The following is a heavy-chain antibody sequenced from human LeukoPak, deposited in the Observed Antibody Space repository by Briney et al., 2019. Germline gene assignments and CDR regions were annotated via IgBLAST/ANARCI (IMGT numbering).Heavy chain of an antibody. J-gene: IGHJ6*02. CDR3: ASGPIVVVPAAIRYYGMDG. V-gene: IGHV1-69*02. CDR1: GGTFSSYT. D-gene: IGHD2-2*01. CDR2: IIPILGIG. Sequence: SVNLSCKASGGTFSSYTISWVRQAPRHGREWLGGIIPILGIGAYAQKLQGRVTITADKSTSKAYMELSSLRSEHTAVYYCASGPIVVVPAAIRYYGMDGWGQASTVSDCS.